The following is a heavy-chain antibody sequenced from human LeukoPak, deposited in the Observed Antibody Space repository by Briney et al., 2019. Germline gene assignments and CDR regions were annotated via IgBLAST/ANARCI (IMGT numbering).Heavy chain of an antibody. Sequence: ASVKVSCRASGYTFTSYGISWVRQAPGQGLEWMGWISAYNGNTNYARKLQGRVTMTTDTSTSTAYMELRSLRSDDTAVYYCARDEDYYGSGGDYYYYGMDVWGQGTTVTVSS. D-gene: IGHD3-10*01. CDR3: ARDEDYYGSGGDYYYYGMDV. CDR2: ISAYNGNT. J-gene: IGHJ6*02. V-gene: IGHV1-18*01. CDR1: GYTFTSYG.